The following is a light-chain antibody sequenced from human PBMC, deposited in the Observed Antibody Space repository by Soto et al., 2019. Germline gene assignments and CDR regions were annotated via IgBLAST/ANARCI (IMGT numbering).Light chain of an antibody. J-gene: IGKJ2*01. CDR2: WES. Sequence: DIVMTQSPDSLAVSLGERATINCKSSRNILYFSNNKNYLTWYQQKAGQPPKVLIYWESTRESGVPDRFSGSGSGTDFTLTISSLQAEDVGVYYCQQYYSAPYTFGQGTKLEIK. CDR3: QQYYSAPYT. CDR1: RNILYFSNNKNY. V-gene: IGKV4-1*01.